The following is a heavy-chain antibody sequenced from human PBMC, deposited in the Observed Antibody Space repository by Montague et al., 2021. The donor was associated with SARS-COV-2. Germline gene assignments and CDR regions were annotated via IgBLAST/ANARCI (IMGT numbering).Heavy chain of an antibody. V-gene: IGHV4-61*02. CDR2: IYTSGSS. CDR1: GGSVSSGSYY. D-gene: IGHD3-22*01. CDR3: ARELSADYYVGSGYHSYKYGMDV. Sequence: TLSLTCTVSGGSVSSGSYYWSWIRQPAGKGLEWIGRIYTSGSSNYNPSLKSRVTISVDTSKNQFSLKVSSVTAADTAVYYCARELSADYYVGSGYHSYKYGMDVWGQGTTVTVSS. J-gene: IGHJ6*02.